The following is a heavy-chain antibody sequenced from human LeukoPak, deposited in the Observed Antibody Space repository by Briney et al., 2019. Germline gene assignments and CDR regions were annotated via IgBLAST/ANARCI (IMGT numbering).Heavy chain of an antibody. CDR2: IYPGDSDT. D-gene: IGHD1-26*01. J-gene: IGHJ3*02. Sequence: GEFLMSCFKASGYCFISYWIGWVRQMPGKGLEFMGIIYPGDSDTRYSPSFQGQVTISADKSISTAYLQWSSLKASDTAMYYCARHRPTSNDAFDIWGQGTMVTVS. CDR1: GYCFISYW. CDR3: ARHRPTSNDAFDI. V-gene: IGHV5-51*01.